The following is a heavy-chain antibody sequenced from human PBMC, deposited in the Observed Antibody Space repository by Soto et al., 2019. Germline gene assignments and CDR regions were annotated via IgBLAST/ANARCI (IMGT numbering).Heavy chain of an antibody. Sequence: QVQLVQSGAEVKKPGASVQLSCRTSGYTFTHYYIHWVRQAPGQGLEWLAIINPASGSTNYAQDFQGRVTLTMDTSTTTVYVELSDLRAEDTAIFYCARDLAAGDHWGQGTLVTVSS. D-gene: IGHD6-13*01. CDR3: ARDLAAGDH. CDR2: INPASGST. J-gene: IGHJ4*02. CDR1: GYTFTHYY. V-gene: IGHV1-46*01.